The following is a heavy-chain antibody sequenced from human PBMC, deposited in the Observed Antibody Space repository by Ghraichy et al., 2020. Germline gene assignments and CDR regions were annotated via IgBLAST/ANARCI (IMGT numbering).Heavy chain of an antibody. V-gene: IGHV1-24*01. J-gene: IGHJ6*03. D-gene: IGHD2-2*01. Sequence: ASVKVSCKVSGYTLTELSMHWVRQAPGKGLEWMGGFDPEDGETIYAQKFQGRVTMTEDTSTDTAYMELSSLRSEDTAVYYCAIPGGGKRGIRDYYYYMDVWGKGTTVTVSS. CDR3: AIPGGGKRGIRDYYYYMDV. CDR2: FDPEDGET. CDR1: GYTLTELS.